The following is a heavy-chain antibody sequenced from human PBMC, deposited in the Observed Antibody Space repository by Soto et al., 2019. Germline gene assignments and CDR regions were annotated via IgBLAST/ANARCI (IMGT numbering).Heavy chain of an antibody. J-gene: IGHJ3*02. Sequence: QVQLVESGGGVVQPGRSLRLSCAASGFTFSNYGMHWVRQAPGKGLEWLAVILNDGSVQNYGDSVKGRFTISRDNSKNTLYLQINSLRVEDTAVYYCARDDDRPDNGLDMWGQGTKVTVSS. CDR2: ILNDGSVQ. V-gene: IGHV3-33*05. D-gene: IGHD2-8*01. CDR1: GFTFSNYG. CDR3: ARDDDRPDNGLDM.